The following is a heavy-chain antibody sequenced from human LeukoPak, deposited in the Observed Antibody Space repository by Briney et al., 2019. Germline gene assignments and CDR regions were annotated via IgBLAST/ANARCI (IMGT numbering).Heavy chain of an antibody. CDR2: IKEDGSEK. Sequence: PGGSLRLSCAASGFTFSSYWMSWVRQAPGKGLEWVANIKEDGSEKYCVNSVKGRFTISRDNAKNSLYLQMNSLRAEDTAVYYCAKAHQANRQVYSSGFDYWGQGTLVTVSS. CDR1: GFTFSSYW. CDR3: AKAHQANRQVYSSGFDY. J-gene: IGHJ4*02. V-gene: IGHV3-7*03. D-gene: IGHD6-19*01.